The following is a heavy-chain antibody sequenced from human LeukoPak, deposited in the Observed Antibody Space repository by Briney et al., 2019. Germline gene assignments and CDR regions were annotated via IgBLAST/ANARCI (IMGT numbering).Heavy chain of an antibody. CDR2: IIPIFGIA. Sequence: SVKVSCKASGGTFSSYAISWVRQAPGQGLEWMGRIIPIFGIANYAQKFQGRVTITADKSTSTAYMELSSLRSEDTAVYYCARLWDYDSGGSLGYWGQGTLVTVSS. D-gene: IGHD3-22*01. CDR1: GGTFSSYA. J-gene: IGHJ4*02. V-gene: IGHV1-69*04. CDR3: ARLWDYDSGGSLGY.